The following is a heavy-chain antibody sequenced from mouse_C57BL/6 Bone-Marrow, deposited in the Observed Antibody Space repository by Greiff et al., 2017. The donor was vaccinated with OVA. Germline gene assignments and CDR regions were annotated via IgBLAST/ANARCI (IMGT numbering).Heavy chain of an antibody. V-gene: IGHV1-59*01. Sequence: VQLQQPGAELVRPGPSVKLSCKASGYTFTSYWMHWVKQRPGQGLEWIGVIDPSDSYTNYNQKFKGKATLTVDTSSSTAYMQLSSLTSEDSAVYYCARLLPRRYFDVWGTGTTVTVSS. CDR1: GYTFTSYW. J-gene: IGHJ1*03. CDR2: IDPSDSYT. CDR3: ARLLPRRYFDV.